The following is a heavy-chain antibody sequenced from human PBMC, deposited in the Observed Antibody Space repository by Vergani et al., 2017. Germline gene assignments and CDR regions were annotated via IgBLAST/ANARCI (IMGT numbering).Heavy chain of an antibody. CDR3: ARGDYGILTGYRY. CDR2: INPSGGHT. D-gene: IGHD3-9*01. Sequence: QVQVVQSGAEVKKSGASVKVSCKTSGYTFSNYYMHWVRQAPGQGLEWMGIINPSGGHTNYAQKFQGRVTMTRDTSKSTVYMELSSLISEDTAIYYCARGDYGILTGYRYWGQGTLVTVSA. V-gene: IGHV1-46*03. CDR1: GYTFSNYY. J-gene: IGHJ4*02.